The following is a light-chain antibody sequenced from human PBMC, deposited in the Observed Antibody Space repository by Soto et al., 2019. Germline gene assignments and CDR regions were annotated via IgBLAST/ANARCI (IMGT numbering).Light chain of an antibody. J-gene: IGKJ3*01. CDR2: EAS. CDR3: QQSYSTPPFT. Sequence: DIQMTQSPSPLSASVGDRVDITCRTSQSVSSYLNWYQAKPGKAPKLLIYEASSLESGVPSRFSGSGSGTDFTLTISSLQPEDFATYYCQQSYSTPPFTFGPGTRVDI. CDR1: QSVSSY. V-gene: IGKV1-39*01.